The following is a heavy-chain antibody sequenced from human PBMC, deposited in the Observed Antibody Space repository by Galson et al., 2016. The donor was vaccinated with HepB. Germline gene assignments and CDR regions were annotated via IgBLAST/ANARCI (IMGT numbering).Heavy chain of an antibody. Sequence: SLRLSCAASGFTFSSYGMHWVRQAPGKGLEWVAVIWSAGSNTYYADSVKGRFTISRDNSKNTLYLQMNSLRAEDTAVYYCAKRETIPVTGTVDYWGQGTLVIVSS. CDR2: IWSAGSNT. D-gene: IGHD6-19*01. V-gene: IGHV3-33*06. CDR3: AKRETIPVTGTVDY. J-gene: IGHJ4*02. CDR1: GFTFSSYG.